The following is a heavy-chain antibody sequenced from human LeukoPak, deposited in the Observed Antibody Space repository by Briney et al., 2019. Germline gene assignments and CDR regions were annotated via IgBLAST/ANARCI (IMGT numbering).Heavy chain of an antibody. Sequence: ASVKVSCKASGYTVTSYGISWVRQAPGQGLEWMGWISAYNGNTNYAQKFQGRVTITADESTSTAYMELSSLRSEDTAVYYCARAPDYGGLIDYWGQGTLVTVSS. J-gene: IGHJ4*02. CDR3: ARAPDYGGLIDY. CDR1: GYTVTSYG. D-gene: IGHD4-23*01. V-gene: IGHV1-18*01. CDR2: ISAYNGNT.